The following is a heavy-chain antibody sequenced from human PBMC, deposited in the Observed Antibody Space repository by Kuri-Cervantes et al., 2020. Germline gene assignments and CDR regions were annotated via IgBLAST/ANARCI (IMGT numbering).Heavy chain of an antibody. D-gene: IGHD3-22*01. CDR3: ASITLLGGYCVSD. CDR1: GGSISSGGYS. Sequence: SETLSLTCAVSGGSISSGGYSWSWIRQPPGKGLEWIGYIYHSGSTYYNPSLKSRVTISVDTSKNQFSLKLSSVTAADTAVYYCASITLLGGYCVSDWGQGTLVTVSS. V-gene: IGHV4-30-2*05. J-gene: IGHJ4*02. CDR2: IYHSGST.